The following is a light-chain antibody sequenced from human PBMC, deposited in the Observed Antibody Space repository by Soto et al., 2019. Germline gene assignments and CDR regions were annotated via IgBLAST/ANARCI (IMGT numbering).Light chain of an antibody. CDR3: CSYAGGGSYV. CDR2: EGS. Sequence: QSVLTQPASVSGSPGQSITISCTGSSSDVGSYNLVSWYQQHPGKAPKLMIYEGSKRPSGVSNRFSGSKSGNTASLTIAGLQAEDEADYYCCSYAGGGSYVVGPGTKLTVL. V-gene: IGLV2-23*01. J-gene: IGLJ1*01. CDR1: SSDVGSYNL.